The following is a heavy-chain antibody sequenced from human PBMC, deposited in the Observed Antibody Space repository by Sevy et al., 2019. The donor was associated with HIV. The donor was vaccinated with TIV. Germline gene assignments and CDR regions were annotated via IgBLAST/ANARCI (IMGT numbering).Heavy chain of an antibody. CDR1: GFTFSSYS. V-gene: IGHV3-48*01. CDR3: ARLSGYSSSWSYFDY. CDR2: ISSSTI. D-gene: IGHD6-13*01. J-gene: IGHJ4*02. Sequence: GGSLRLACAASGFTFSSYSMNWVRQAPGKGLEWVSYISSSTIYYADSVKGRFTISRDNAKNSLYLQMNSLRAEDTAVYYCARLSGYSSSWSYFDYWVQGTLVTVSS.